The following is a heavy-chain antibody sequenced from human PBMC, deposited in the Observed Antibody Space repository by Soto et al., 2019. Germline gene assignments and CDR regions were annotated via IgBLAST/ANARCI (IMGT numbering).Heavy chain of an antibody. Sequence: SETLSLTCAVYGGSFSGYYWSWIRQPPGKGLEWIGEINHSGSTNYNPSLKSRVTISVDTSKDQFSLKLSSVTAADTAVYYCASLKYCSGGSCYSGGNWFDPWGQGTLVTVS. CDR3: ASLKYCSGGSCYSGGNWFDP. CDR2: INHSGST. D-gene: IGHD2-15*01. J-gene: IGHJ5*02. V-gene: IGHV4-34*01. CDR1: GGSFSGYY.